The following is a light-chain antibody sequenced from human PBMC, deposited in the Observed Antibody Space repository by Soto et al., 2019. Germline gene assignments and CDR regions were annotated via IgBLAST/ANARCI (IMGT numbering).Light chain of an antibody. CDR2: GAS. J-gene: IGKJ1*01. CDR3: QQFNSWPPWA. Sequence: EIVMTQSPATLSVSPWERATLFCRASQSVSSYFAWYQQKPCQPPRLLIYGASTRATGVPARFIGRGSGTDFTLTINSLQSEDFAVFYCQQFNSWPPWAVGQGTKVEI. V-gene: IGKV3-15*01. CDR1: QSVSSY.